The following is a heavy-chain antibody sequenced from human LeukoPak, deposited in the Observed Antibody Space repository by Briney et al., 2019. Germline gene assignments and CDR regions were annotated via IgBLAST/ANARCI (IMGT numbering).Heavy chain of an antibody. D-gene: IGHD6-6*01. CDR1: GGSISSSSYY. Sequence: SSETLSLTCTVSGGSISSSSYYWGWIRQPPGKGLEWIGSIYYSGSTYYNPSLKSRVTISVDTSKNQFSLKLSSVTAADTAVYYCARTEYSSSWRDGAFDIWGQGTMVTVSS. CDR2: IYYSGST. CDR3: ARTEYSSSWRDGAFDI. V-gene: IGHV4-39*01. J-gene: IGHJ3*02.